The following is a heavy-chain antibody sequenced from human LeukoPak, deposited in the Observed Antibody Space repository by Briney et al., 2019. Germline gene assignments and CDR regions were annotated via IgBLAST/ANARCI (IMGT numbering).Heavy chain of an antibody. CDR3: ARLGYCSGGSCAQFDY. D-gene: IGHD2-15*01. J-gene: IGHJ4*02. CDR1: GGSIISYY. CDR2: IFYNGGT. V-gene: IGHV4-59*08. Sequence: SETLSPTCTVSGGSIISYYWSWIRRPPGKGLEWIGYIFYNGGTSYNPSLKSRVTISVDTSKNQFSLKLSSVTAADTAVYYCARLGYCSGGSCAQFDYWGQGTLVTVSS.